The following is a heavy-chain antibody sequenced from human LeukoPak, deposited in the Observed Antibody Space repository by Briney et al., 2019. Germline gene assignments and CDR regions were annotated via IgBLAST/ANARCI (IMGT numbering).Heavy chain of an antibody. J-gene: IGHJ4*02. CDR1: GFTFSSYA. Sequence: GGSLRLSCAASGFTFSSYAMSWVRQAPGKGLEWVGFIRSKAYGGTTEYAASVKGRFTISRDDSKSIAYLQMNSLKTEDTAAYYCTRCDHGSGTYHPPTYWGQGTLVTVSS. V-gene: IGHV3-49*04. CDR3: TRCDHGSGTYHPPTY. D-gene: IGHD3-10*01. CDR2: IRSKAYGGTT.